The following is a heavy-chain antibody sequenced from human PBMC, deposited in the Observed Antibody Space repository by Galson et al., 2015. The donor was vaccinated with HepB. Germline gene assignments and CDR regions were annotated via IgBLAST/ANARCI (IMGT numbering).Heavy chain of an antibody. V-gene: IGHV3-21*01. D-gene: IGHD1-1*01. CDR3: ARGWNDAPTRMDVFDI. Sequence: SLRLSCAASGFTFSTYSMNWVRQAPGKGPEWVSSIRSSSSNIYYADSVKGRFTISRDNAKNSLYLQMNSLRAEETAVYYCARGWNDAPTRMDVFDIWGQGTVVTVSS. CDR1: GFTFSTYS. J-gene: IGHJ3*02. CDR2: IRSSSSNI.